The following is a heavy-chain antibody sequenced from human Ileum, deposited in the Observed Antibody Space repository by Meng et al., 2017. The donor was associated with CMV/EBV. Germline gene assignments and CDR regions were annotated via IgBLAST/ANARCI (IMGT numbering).Heavy chain of an antibody. CDR2: IYYTGST. D-gene: IGHD3-9*01. Sequence: SETLSLTCSVSGGSVRSGNHYWSWIRQPPGKGLEWIGYIYYTGSTKYNPSLKSRVTMSVDTSKNHFSLRLSSVTAADTAVYYCARVQYDISTGYRFDYWGQGTLVTVSS. J-gene: IGHJ4*02. CDR3: ARVQYDISTGYRFDY. CDR1: GGSVRSGNHY. V-gene: IGHV4-61*03.